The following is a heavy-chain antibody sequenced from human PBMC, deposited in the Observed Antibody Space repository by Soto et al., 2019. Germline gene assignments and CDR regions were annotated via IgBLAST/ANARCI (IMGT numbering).Heavy chain of an antibody. J-gene: IGHJ2*01. V-gene: IGHV4-59*01. Sequence: QVQLQESGPGLVKPSETLSLTCTVSGGSISSYYWSWIRQPPGKGLEWIGYIYYSGSTNYNPSLKSRVTISVDTSKNQFSLKLSSVTAADTAVYYCARWYSGSYPYWYFDLWGRGTLVTVSS. D-gene: IGHD1-26*01. CDR2: IYYSGST. CDR3: ARWYSGSYPYWYFDL. CDR1: GGSISSYY.